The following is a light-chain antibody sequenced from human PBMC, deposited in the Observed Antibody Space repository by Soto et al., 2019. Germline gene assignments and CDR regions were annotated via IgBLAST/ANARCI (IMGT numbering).Light chain of an antibody. CDR1: QSINTY. J-gene: IGKJ1*01. CDR2: AAS. Sequence: DIQMTQSPSSLSASGGDRVTVTCRASQSINTYVNWYQHKPGKAPKVVIYAASTLPSGVPSRFSGSGSGTDFTLTINNLQPDDIATYYCQQNYRAPWTFGQGTKVEVK. V-gene: IGKV1-39*01. CDR3: QQNYRAPWT.